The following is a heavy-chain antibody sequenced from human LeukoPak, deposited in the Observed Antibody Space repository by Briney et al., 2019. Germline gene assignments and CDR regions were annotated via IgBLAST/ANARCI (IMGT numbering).Heavy chain of an antibody. CDR2: ISSSSGTI. Sequence: GGSLRLSCAASGFTFSSYSMNWVRQAPGKGLEWVSYISSSSGTILYADSVKGRFTISRDNAKNSLYLQTNSLRAEDTAVYYCARGDYFDDSASPVDYWGQGTLVTVSS. CDR3: ARGDYFDDSASPVDY. D-gene: IGHD2/OR15-2a*01. J-gene: IGHJ4*02. CDR1: GFTFSSYS. V-gene: IGHV3-48*01.